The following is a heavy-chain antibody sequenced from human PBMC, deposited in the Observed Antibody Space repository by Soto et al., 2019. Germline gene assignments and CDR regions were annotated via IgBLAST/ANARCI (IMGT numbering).Heavy chain of an antibody. J-gene: IGHJ4*02. V-gene: IGHV4-4*02. D-gene: IGHD6-13*01. Sequence: QVQLQESGPGLVKPSGTLSLTCAVSGGSISSSNWWSWVRQPPGKGLEWIGEIYHSGSTNYNPSLKSRVTISVEKSKIQVSLQLSSVTAADTAVYYCARAAMGGSSWPFDYWGQGTLVTVSS. CDR2: IYHSGST. CDR1: GGSISSSNW. CDR3: ARAAMGGSSWPFDY.